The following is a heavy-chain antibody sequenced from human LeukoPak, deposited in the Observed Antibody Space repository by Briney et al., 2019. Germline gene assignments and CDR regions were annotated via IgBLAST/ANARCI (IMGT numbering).Heavy chain of an antibody. V-gene: IGHV3-23*01. CDR2: ISGSGGST. Sequence: GGSLRLSCAASGFTFSTYALSWVRQAPGKGLEWVSTISGSGGSTYYADSVKGRFTISRDNSKNTLYLQMNSLRAEDTAVYYCAKHLIAAAGTWSVSFDYWGQGTLVTVSS. J-gene: IGHJ4*02. CDR1: GFTFSTYA. CDR3: AKHLIAAAGTWSVSFDY. D-gene: IGHD6-13*01.